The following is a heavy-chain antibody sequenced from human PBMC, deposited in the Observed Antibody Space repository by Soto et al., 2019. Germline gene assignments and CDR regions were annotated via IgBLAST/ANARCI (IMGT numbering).Heavy chain of an antibody. CDR2: MYNSGST. CDR1: GDSISSGGYR. CDR3: ARGGDTTKVDF. D-gene: IGHD3-16*01. J-gene: IGHJ4*02. V-gene: IGHV4-31*01. Sequence: QVQLQESGPGLVKPSQTLSLTCTVSGDSISSGGYRWSWIRQHPGEGLEWIGFMYNSGSTSYNPSLKSPATISVDTSTNPFSLNLRSVNAAEPAVYYCARGGDTTKVDFWGQGTLVTVSS.